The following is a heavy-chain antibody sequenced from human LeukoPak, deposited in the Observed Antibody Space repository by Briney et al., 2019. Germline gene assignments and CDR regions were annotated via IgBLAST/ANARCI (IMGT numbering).Heavy chain of an antibody. CDR1: GYTFSSYG. V-gene: IGHV1-18*01. J-gene: IGHJ4*02. CDR2: ISAYNGNT. CDR3: ARVTRILGPTPTNFDC. Sequence: GSVKVSCKASGYTFSSYGITWVRQAPGQELEWMGLISAYNGNTKYAQNFQGRVTMTTDTSTTTAYMELRSLRSDDTAVYYCARVTRILGPTPTNFDCWGQGTLVTVSS. D-gene: IGHD1-26*01.